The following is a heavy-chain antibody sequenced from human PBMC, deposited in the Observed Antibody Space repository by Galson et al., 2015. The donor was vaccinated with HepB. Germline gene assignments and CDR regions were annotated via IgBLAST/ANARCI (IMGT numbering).Heavy chain of an antibody. D-gene: IGHD1/OR15-1a*01. CDR3: AKDNNKFLFDH. J-gene: IGHJ4*02. Sequence: SLRLSCAASGFTFSRYTMHWVRQAPGKGLQFVSTVSPNGGTTYYADSVEGRFTVSRDNSKNMLYLQMSSLRAEDTAMYYCAKDNNKFLFDHWGQGTQVTASS. CDR2: VSPNGGTT. V-gene: IGHV3-64D*06. CDR1: GFTFSRYT.